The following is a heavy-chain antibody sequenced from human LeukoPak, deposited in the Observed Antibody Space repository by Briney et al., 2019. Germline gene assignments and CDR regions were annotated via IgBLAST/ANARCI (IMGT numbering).Heavy chain of an antibody. Sequence: PTQTLSLTCTVSGGSISSGGYYWSWIRQHPGKGLEWIGYIYYSGSTYYNPSLKSRVTISVDTSKNQFSLKLSSVTAADTAVYYCARDAGWIQLWFYFDYWGQGTLVTVSS. V-gene: IGHV4-31*03. CDR1: GGSISSGGYY. D-gene: IGHD5-18*01. J-gene: IGHJ4*02. CDR2: IYYSGST. CDR3: ARDAGWIQLWFYFDY.